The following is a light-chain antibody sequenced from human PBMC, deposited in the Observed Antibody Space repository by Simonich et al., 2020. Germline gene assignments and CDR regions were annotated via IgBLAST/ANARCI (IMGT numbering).Light chain of an antibody. J-gene: IGLJ2*01. CDR1: SRYVGSYNL. CDR2: EGS. CDR3: CSYAGSSTSVV. V-gene: IGLV2-23*01. Sequence: QSALTQPASVSGSPGQSITISCTGTSRYVGSYNLVSWYQQHPGKAPKRMIYEGSKRPSGVSTRFSGSKSGNTASLTISGLQAEDEADYYCCSYAGSSTSVVFGGGTKLTVL.